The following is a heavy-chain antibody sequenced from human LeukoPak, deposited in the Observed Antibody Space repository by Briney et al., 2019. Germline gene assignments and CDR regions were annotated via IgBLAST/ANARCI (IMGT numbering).Heavy chain of an antibody. Sequence: PSETLPLTCTVSGGSISSYYWSWIRQPPGKGLEWIGYIYYSGSTNYNPSLKSRVTISVDTSKNQFSLKLSSVTAADTAVYYCARVSAIGYFDLWGRGTLVTVSS. J-gene: IGHJ2*01. CDR3: ARVSAIGYFDL. CDR1: GGSISSYY. V-gene: IGHV4-59*01. CDR2: IYYSGST.